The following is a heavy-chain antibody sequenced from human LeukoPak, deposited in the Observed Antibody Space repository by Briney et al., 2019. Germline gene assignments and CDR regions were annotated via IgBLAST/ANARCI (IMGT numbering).Heavy chain of an antibody. J-gene: IGHJ4*02. V-gene: IGHV3-30-3*01. CDR3: ARDRAYYYDSSGYYYFDH. CDR2: ISYDGSNK. CDR1: GFTFSSYA. Sequence: QPGRSLRLSCAASGFTFSSYAMHWVRQAPGKGLEWVAVISYDGSNKYYADSVKGRFTISRDNSKNTLYLQMNSLRDEDTAVYYCARDRAYYYDSSGYYYFDHWGQGTLVTVSS. D-gene: IGHD3-22*01.